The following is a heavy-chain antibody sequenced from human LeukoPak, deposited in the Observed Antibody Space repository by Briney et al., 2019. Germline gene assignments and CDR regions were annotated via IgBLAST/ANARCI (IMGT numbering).Heavy chain of an antibody. CDR3: AGVPSYYYDSSGSWYFDF. J-gene: IGHJ2*01. V-gene: IGHV3-21*01. CDR1: GFTFSSYS. CDR2: ISSSSSYI. D-gene: IGHD3-22*01. Sequence: GGSLRLSCAASGFTFSSYSMNWVRQAPGKGLEWVSSISSSSSYIYYADSVKGRFTISRDNAKNSLYLQMNSLRAEDTAVYYCAGVPSYYYDSSGSWYFDFWGRGTLVTVSS.